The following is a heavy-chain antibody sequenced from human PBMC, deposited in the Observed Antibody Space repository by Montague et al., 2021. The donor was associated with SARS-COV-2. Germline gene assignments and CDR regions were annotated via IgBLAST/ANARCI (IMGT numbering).Heavy chain of an antibody. J-gene: IGHJ6*02. CDR1: GFTFGDYG. CDR2: INWNGGST. V-gene: IGHV3-20*04. Sequence: SLRLSCAASGFTFGDYGMSWVRQAPGKGLEWVSGINWNGGSTGYADSVKGRFTISRDNAENTLYLQMNSLRAEDTAVYFCARGYFPVGGSENWGSYGMDVWGQGTTVTVSS. CDR3: ARGYFPVGGSENWGSYGMDV. D-gene: IGHD3-16*01.